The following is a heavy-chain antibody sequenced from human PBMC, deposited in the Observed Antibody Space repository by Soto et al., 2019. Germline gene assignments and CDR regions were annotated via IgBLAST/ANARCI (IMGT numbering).Heavy chain of an antibody. CDR3: TSPATPGADVLLNDY. V-gene: IGHV3-73*01. D-gene: IGHD2-8*01. J-gene: IGHJ4*02. CDR2: IRSKAKSSST. CDR1: GFSFSGSA. Sequence: GGSLRLSCAASGFSFSGSAMHWVRQASGKGLEWVGRIRSKAKSSSTAYAASVKGRFTISRDDSKNTAYLQMNSLKTEDTAVYYCTSPATPGADVLLNDYWGPGTLVTVSS.